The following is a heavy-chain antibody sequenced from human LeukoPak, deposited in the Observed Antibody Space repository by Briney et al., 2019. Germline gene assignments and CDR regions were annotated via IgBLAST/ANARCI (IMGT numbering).Heavy chain of an antibody. D-gene: IGHD2-8*01. V-gene: IGHV3-11*04. CDR2: ISSSGSTI. Sequence: GGSLRLSCAASGFTFSDYYMSWIRQAPGKGLEWVSYISSSGSTIYYADSVKGRFTISRDNAKNSLYLQMNGLRAEDTAVYYCAAESDCTNGVCYLGYWGQGTLVTVSS. CDR3: AAESDCTNGVCYLGY. CDR1: GFTFSDYY. J-gene: IGHJ4*02.